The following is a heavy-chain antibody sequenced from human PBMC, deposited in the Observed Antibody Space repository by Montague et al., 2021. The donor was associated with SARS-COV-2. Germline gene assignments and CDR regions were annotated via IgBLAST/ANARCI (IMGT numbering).Heavy chain of an antibody. V-gene: IGHV4-4*07. CDR2: IYTSGTT. D-gene: IGHD3-10*01. J-gene: IGHJ6*02. CDR1: GGSISSYY. CDR3: AGGSGIINFYNSGMDV. Sequence: SETLSLTCTVSGGSISSYYWSWIRQPAGKGPEWIGRIYTSGTTNYNPSLKSRVTMSVDTSKNQFSLKLSSVTAADTAVYYCAGGSGIINFYNSGMDVWGQGTTVTVSS.